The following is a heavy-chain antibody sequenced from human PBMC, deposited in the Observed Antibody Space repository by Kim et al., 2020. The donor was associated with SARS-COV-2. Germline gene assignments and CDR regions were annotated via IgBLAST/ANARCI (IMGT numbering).Heavy chain of an antibody. CDR1: GFTFSSYD. V-gene: IGHV3-13*01. D-gene: IGHD3-10*01. CDR2: IGTAGDT. J-gene: IGHJ3*02. Sequence: GGSLRLSCAASGFTFSSYDMHWVRQATGKGLEWVSAIGTAGDTYYPGSVKGRFTISRENAKNSLYLQMNSRRAGDTAVYYCARESGSGRRRAFDIWGQGTMVTVSS. CDR3: ARESGSGRRRAFDI.